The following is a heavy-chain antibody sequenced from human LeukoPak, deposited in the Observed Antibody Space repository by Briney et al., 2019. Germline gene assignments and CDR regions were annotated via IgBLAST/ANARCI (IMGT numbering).Heavy chain of an antibody. CDR2: IYSGGST. Sequence: GGSLRLSCAASGFTVSNNYMSWVRQAPGKGLEWVSVIYSGGSTHCADSVKGRFIISRDNSKNTVYLQMNSLRAEDTAVYYCARMNDYGDYLRYWGQGTLVTVSS. D-gene: IGHD4-17*01. CDR1: GFTVSNNY. J-gene: IGHJ4*02. V-gene: IGHV3-53*01. CDR3: ARMNDYGDYLRY.